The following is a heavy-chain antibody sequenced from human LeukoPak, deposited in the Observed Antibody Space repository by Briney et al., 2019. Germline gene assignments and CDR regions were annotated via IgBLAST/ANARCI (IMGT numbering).Heavy chain of an antibody. CDR1: GGSISSRSYY. Sequence: PSETLSLTCTVSGGSISSRSYYWGWIRQPPGKGLEWIANIYYSGDTYYNPSLKSRVTISVDTSKNQFSLKLSSVAAADTAEYYCARGRGRYYYDSSGYYPFDYWGQGTLVTVSS. V-gene: IGHV4-39*07. CDR3: ARGRGRYYYDSSGYYPFDY. J-gene: IGHJ4*02. D-gene: IGHD3-22*01. CDR2: IYYSGDT.